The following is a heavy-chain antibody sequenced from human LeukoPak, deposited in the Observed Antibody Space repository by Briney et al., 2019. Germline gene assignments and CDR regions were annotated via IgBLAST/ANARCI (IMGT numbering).Heavy chain of an antibody. J-gene: IGHJ4*02. D-gene: IGHD6-6*01. CDR3: ATLEYSSSYDY. CDR2: IIPIFGTA. Sequence: SVKVSCKASGCTFSSYAISWVRQAPGQGLEWMGRIIPIFGTANYAQKFQGRVTITTDESTSTAYMELSSLRSEDTAVYYCATLEYSSSYDYWGQGTLVTVSS. V-gene: IGHV1-69*05. CDR1: GCTFSSYA.